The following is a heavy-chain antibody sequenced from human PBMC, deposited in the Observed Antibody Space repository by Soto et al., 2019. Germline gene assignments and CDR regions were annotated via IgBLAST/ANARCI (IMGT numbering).Heavy chain of an antibody. V-gene: IGHV3-11*01. CDR2: ISSSGSTI. CDR3: ARDLDWNYRRPDY. D-gene: IGHD1-7*01. J-gene: IGHJ4*02. Sequence: PVGSLRLSSAASGFTFSDYYMSWIRQAPGKGLEWVSYISSSGSTIYYADSVKGRFTISRDNAKNSLYLQMNSLRAEDTAVYYCARDLDWNYRRPDYWGQVTLVTVSS. CDR1: GFTFSDYY.